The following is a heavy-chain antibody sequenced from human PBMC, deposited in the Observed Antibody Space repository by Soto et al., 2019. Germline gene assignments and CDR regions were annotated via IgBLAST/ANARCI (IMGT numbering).Heavy chain of an antibody. V-gene: IGHV3-30*18. CDR1: GFSLSPAG. J-gene: IGHJ4*02. D-gene: IGHD6-19*01. Sequence: GGSLRLSCKASGFSLSPAGMHRVRQAPGKGLDGLSVSSFDGTQQSDEDSVKGRFTVSRHNSNNTLHFAMNSPSTEDTAIYYCAKQLRVSGWYPLDCWGQGTPVTGSS. CDR3: AKQLRVSGWYPLDC. CDR2: SSFDGTQQ.